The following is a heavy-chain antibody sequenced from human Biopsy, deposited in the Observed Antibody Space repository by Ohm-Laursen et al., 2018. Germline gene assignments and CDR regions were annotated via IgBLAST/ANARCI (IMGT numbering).Heavy chain of an antibody. D-gene: IGHD4-11*01. CDR1: GDSVTSDNYF. CDR3: ASHVGLTNPRRAFDI. V-gene: IGHV4-39*01. J-gene: IGHJ3*02. Sequence: SETLSLTCTVSGDSVTSDNYFWAWIRQPPGKGLEWIGSKHYRGGSYSNPSLRSRVAMSVDTAKNQISLTLASVTAADTAVYFCASHVGLTNPRRAFDIWGQGTVITVSS. CDR2: KHYRGGS.